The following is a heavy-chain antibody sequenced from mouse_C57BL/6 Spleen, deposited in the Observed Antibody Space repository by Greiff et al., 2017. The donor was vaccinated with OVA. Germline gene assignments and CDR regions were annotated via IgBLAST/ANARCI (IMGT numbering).Heavy chain of an antibody. CDR3: ARWIARYFDV. V-gene: IGHV1-64*01. D-gene: IGHD1-3*01. J-gene: IGHJ1*03. CDR2: IHPNSGST. Sequence: QVHVKQPGAELVKPGASVKLSCKASGYTFTSYWMHWVKQRPGQGLEWIGMIHPNSGSTNYNEKFKSKATLTVDKSSSTAYMQLSSLTSEDSAVYYCARWIARYFDVWGTGTTVTVSS. CDR1: GYTFTSYW.